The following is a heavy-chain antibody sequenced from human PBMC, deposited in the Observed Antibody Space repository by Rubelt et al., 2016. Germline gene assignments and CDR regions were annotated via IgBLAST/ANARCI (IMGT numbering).Heavy chain of an antibody. J-gene: IGHJ4*02. Sequence: EVQLVESGGGVVQPGGSLRLSCAASGFIFSSAWMSWVRQAPGKGLEWVCRIKSKTEGETTDYVAPVKGRFTISRDESKNTLDRQVNSRRAEDTAVYYCTTGGYWGQGTSVTVSS. V-gene: IGHV3-15*01. CDR1: GFIFSSAW. CDR3: TTGGY. CDR2: IKSKTEGETT.